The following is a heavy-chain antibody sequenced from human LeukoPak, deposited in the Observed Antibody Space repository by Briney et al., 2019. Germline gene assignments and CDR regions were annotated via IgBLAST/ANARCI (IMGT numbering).Heavy chain of an antibody. CDR1: GFTFDDYG. J-gene: IGHJ4*02. D-gene: IGHD3-10*01. CDR2: INWNGGST. CDR3: ARIWTGDYYGSGSYYPLFDY. Sequence: GGSLRLSCAASGFTFDDYGMSWVRQAPGKGLEWVSGINWNGGSTGYADSVKGRFTISRDNAKNSLYLQMNSLRAEDTALYYCARIWTGDYYGSGSYYPLFDYWGQGTLVTVSS. V-gene: IGHV3-20*04.